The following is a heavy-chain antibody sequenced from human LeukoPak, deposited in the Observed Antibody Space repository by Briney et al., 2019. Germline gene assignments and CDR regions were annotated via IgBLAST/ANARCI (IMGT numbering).Heavy chain of an antibody. CDR1: RYTFTGYY. CDR3: ARSSTQALNAFDI. CDR2: INPKRGGT. J-gene: IGHJ3*02. Sequence: ASVKVSCKASRYTFTGYYMHWVPDAPGQGFEWMGWINPKRGGTNYAQKFQGRVTMTRDTSISTAYMELSRLRSDDTAVYYCARSSTQALNAFDIWGQGTMVTVSS. D-gene: IGHD2-2*01. V-gene: IGHV1-2*02.